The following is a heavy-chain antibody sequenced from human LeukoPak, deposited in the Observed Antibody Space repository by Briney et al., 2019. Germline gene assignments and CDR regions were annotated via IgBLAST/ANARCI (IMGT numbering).Heavy chain of an antibody. Sequence: SVKISCKASGGTFSSYAISWVRQAPGHGLEWMGGIIPIFGTANYAQKFQGRVTITADESTSTAYMELSSLRSEDTAVYYCARTSYCGGDCLDYWGQGTLVTVSS. D-gene: IGHD2-21*02. V-gene: IGHV1-69*13. CDR1: GGTFSSYA. J-gene: IGHJ4*02. CDR2: IIPIFGTA. CDR3: ARTSYCGGDCLDY.